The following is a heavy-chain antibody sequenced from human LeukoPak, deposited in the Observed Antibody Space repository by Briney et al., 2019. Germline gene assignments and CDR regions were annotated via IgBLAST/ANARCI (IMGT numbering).Heavy chain of an antibody. CDR1: GYTFTSYD. CDR3: ARGGSQLLSVSDWFDP. Sequence: ASVKVSCKASGYTFTSYDINWVRQATGQGLEWMGWMNPNSGNTGYAQKFQGRVTMTRNTSISTAYMELSSLRSEDTAVYYCARGGSQLLSVSDWFDPWGQGTLATVSS. D-gene: IGHD2-2*01. CDR2: MNPNSGNT. J-gene: IGHJ5*02. V-gene: IGHV1-8*01.